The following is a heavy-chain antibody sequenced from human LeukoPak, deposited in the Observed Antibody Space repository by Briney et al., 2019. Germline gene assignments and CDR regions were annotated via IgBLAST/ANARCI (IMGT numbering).Heavy chain of an antibody. CDR2: IKQDGSET. V-gene: IGHV3-7*01. D-gene: IGHD3-10*01. Sequence: GGSLRLSCAASGFIFSNYGMSWVRQAPGKGLEWVANIKQDGSETYYVDSVKGRFTISRDNAKKSLYLQMNSLRAEDTAVYYCARVGSYYYYYMDVWGKGTTVTVSS. J-gene: IGHJ6*03. CDR3: ARVGSYYYYYMDV. CDR1: GFIFSNYG.